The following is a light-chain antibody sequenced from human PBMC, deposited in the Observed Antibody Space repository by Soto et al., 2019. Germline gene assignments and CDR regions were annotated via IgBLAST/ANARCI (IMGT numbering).Light chain of an antibody. CDR3: SSYTSTSTLVV. V-gene: IGLV2-14*01. Sequence: QSALTQPASVSGSPGQSITISCTGTSSDVGDYNFVSWYQQHPGKVPKLMIYEVTHRPSGVSSRFSGSKSGNTASLTISGLRAEDQADYYCSSYTSTSTLVVFGGGTKVTVL. J-gene: IGLJ2*01. CDR1: SSDVGDYNF. CDR2: EVT.